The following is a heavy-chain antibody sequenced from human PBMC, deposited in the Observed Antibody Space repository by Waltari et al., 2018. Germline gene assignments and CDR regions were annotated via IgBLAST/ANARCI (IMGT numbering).Heavy chain of an antibody. V-gene: IGHV3-48*03. CDR3: ASLPNYGNYVGAFDV. J-gene: IGHJ3*01. CDR2: ISSSGSST. Sequence: EVQLVESGGGLVQPGGSLRLSCTASGFTFSSYNMNWVRQAPGKGLEWVSYISSSGSSTFYVDSVKGRFTISRDNDNNSLYLQMNRLRAEDTAVYYCASLPNYGNYVGAFDVWGQGTMVTVSS. CDR1: GFTFSSYN. D-gene: IGHD4-17*01.